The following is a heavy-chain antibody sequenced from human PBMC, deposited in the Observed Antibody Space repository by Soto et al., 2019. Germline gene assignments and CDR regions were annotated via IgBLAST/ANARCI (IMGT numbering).Heavy chain of an antibody. J-gene: IGHJ6*02. D-gene: IGHD6-13*01. Sequence: SGPTLVNPTQTLTLTCTFSGFSLGTSGVGVGWIRQPPGKALEWLALIYWNDDKRYSPSLKSRLTITKDTSKNQVVLTMTNMDPVDTATYYCARLMEYSSSWYYYYYYGMDVWGQGTTVTVSS. V-gene: IGHV2-5*01. CDR1: GFSLGTSGVG. CDR3: ARLMEYSSSWYYYYYYGMDV. CDR2: IYWNDDK.